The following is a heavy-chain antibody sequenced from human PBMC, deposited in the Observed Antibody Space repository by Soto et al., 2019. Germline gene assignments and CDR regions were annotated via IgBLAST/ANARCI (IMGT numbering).Heavy chain of an antibody. Sequence: SETLSLTCAFYGGSFSGYYWSLIRQPPGKGLEWIGEINHSGSTNYNPSLKSRVTISVDTSKNQFSLKLSSVTAADTAVYYCALRSMAVVPEYWGQGTLVTVSS. CDR3: ALRSMAVVPEY. CDR2: INHSGST. J-gene: IGHJ4*02. V-gene: IGHV4-34*01. CDR1: GGSFSGYY. D-gene: IGHD3-22*01.